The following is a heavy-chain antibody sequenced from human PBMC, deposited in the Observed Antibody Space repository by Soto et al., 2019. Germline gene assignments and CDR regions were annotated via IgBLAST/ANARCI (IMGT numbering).Heavy chain of an antibody. J-gene: IGHJ4*02. D-gene: IGHD2-21*01. V-gene: IGHV3-30*18. CDR2: ISYDGSNK. Sequence: GGSLRLSCAASGFTFSSYGMHWVRQAPGKGLEWVAVISYDGSNKYYADSVKGRFTISRDNSKNTLYLQMNSLRAEDTAVYYCAKDRWVIVGSIDYWGQGTLVTVSS. CDR1: GFTFSSYG. CDR3: AKDRWVIVGSIDY.